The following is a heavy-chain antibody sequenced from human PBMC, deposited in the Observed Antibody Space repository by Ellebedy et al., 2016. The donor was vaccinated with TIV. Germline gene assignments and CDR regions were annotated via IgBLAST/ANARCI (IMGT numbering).Heavy chain of an antibody. J-gene: IGHJ3*02. D-gene: IGHD1-26*01. CDR2: ISYDGISE. CDR1: GLTLSNYG. Sequence: PGGSLRLSCSASGLTLSNYGIHWVRQAPGTGLEWLAIISYDGISEYSGDSVKGRFTVSRDISKNTVYLQMNSLRAEDTAVYYCAKGGLGWEIRRGLSDVCDIWGQGTMVTVSS. CDR3: AKGGLGWEIRRGLSDVCDI. V-gene: IGHV3-30*18.